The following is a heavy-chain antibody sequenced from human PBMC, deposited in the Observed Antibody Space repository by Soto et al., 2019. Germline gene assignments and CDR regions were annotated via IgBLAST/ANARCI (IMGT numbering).Heavy chain of an antibody. Sequence: SKTLSLTCTVSSGSISRGDYYWSWIRQPPGKCLEWIGYIYYSGSTYYNPSLKSRVTISVDTSKNQFSLKLSSVTAADTAVYYCARVGFYYYGMDVWGQGTTVTV. V-gene: IGHV4-30-4*01. J-gene: IGHJ6*02. CDR3: ARVGFYYYGMDV. CDR2: IYYSGST. CDR1: SGSISRGDYY.